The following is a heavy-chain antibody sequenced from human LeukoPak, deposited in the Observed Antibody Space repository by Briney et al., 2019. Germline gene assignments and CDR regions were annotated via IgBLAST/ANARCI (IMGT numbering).Heavy chain of an antibody. V-gene: IGHV1-46*01. CDR3: AREFVGYCSSTSCYQYWFDP. Sequence: ASVKVSCKASGYTFTSYYMHWVRQAPGQGLEWKGIINPSGGSTSYAQKFQGRVTMTRDTSTSTVYMELSSLRSEDTAVYYCAREFVGYCSSTSCYQYWFDPWGQGTLVTVSS. CDR1: GYTFTSYY. D-gene: IGHD2-2*01. J-gene: IGHJ5*02. CDR2: INPSGGST.